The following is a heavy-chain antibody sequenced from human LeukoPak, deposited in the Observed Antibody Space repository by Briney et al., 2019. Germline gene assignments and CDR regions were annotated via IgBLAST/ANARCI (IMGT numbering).Heavy chain of an antibody. D-gene: IGHD4-17*01. J-gene: IGHJ4*02. V-gene: IGHV3-30*18. Sequence: PGGSLRLSCAASGFSFSIYSMSWVRQAPGKGLEWVAIVSSDGTEKYYADSVKGRFTISRDNSKNTLYLQMNSLTAEDTAVYYCVKEDGGYWFDYWGQGSLVTVSS. CDR2: VSSDGTEK. CDR1: GFSFSIYS. CDR3: VKEDGGYWFDY.